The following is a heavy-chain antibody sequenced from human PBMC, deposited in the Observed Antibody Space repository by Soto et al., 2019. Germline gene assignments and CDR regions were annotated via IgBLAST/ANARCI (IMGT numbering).Heavy chain of an antibody. D-gene: IGHD2-8*01. CDR3: ANRPCSVMRHMLCYPD. Sequence: EVQLLESGGGLVQPGGSLRLSCAASGFTFSSYAMSWVRQAPGKGLEWVSAISGSGGSTYYADSVKGRFTISRDNSKNTLYLQMNSLRAEDTAVYYCANRPCSVMRHMLCYPDWGQGALVTVSS. CDR1: GFTFSSYA. J-gene: IGHJ4*02. CDR2: ISGSGGST. V-gene: IGHV3-23*01.